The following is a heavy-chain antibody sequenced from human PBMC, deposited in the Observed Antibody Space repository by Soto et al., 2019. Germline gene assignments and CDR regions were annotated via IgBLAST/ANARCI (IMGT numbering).Heavy chain of an antibody. J-gene: IGHJ4*02. CDR2: INPFSGTT. CDR1: GYSFDAHY. V-gene: IGHV1-2*02. CDR3: ARKGFFDY. Sequence: GASVKVSCKDSGYSFDAHYIHWVRQAPGQGLEWMGWINPFSGTTKLAQKFQGRVSVTRDTSISTAYVEMSSLRSDDTAIYYCARKGFFDYWGQGTLVTVSS.